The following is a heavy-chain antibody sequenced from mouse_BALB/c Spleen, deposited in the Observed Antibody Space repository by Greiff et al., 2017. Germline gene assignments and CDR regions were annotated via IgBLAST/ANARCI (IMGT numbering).Heavy chain of an antibody. CDR3: ARSGITTDYFDY. D-gene: IGHD2-4*01. J-gene: IGHJ2*01. Sequence: VQLQQSGAELAKPGASVKMSCKASGYTFTSYWMHWVKQRPGQGLEWIGYINPSTGYTEYNQKFKDKATLTADKSSSTAYMQLSSLTSEDSAVYYCARSGITTDYFDYWGQGTTLTVSS. V-gene: IGHV1-7*01. CDR1: GYTFTSYW. CDR2: INPSTGYT.